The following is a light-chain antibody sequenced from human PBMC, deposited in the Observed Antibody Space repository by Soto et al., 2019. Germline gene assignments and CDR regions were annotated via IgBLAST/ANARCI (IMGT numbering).Light chain of an antibody. CDR1: SSDVGGYNF. V-gene: IGLV2-8*01. CDR3: SSYAGIDILYV. CDR2: EVN. Sequence: QSWLTQPPAASGSPGQSVTISCTGTSSDVGGYNFVSWYQQHPGKAPKLMIYEVNKRPSGVPDRFSGSKSGNTASLAVSGLQAEDEADYYCSSYAGIDILYVFGTGTKVTVL. J-gene: IGLJ1*01.